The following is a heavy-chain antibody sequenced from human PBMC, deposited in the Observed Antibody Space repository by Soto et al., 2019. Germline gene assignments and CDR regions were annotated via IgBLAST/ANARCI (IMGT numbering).Heavy chain of an antibody. V-gene: IGHV3-7*01. CDR2: IKQDGSEK. CDR1: GFTFSDSC. CDR3: ASLGRHG. D-gene: IGHD3-16*01. Sequence: XGSLRLACAASGFTFSDSCMDWVRQAPGKGPEWVANIKQDGSEKNYVDSVKGRFIISRDNAKNSLYLQMNSLRAEDKAVYYCASLGRHGWGQGTTVTVSS. J-gene: IGHJ6*02.